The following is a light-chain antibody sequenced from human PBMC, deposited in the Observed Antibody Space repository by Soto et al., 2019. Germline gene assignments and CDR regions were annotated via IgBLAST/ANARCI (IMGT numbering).Light chain of an antibody. CDR3: SSYAGSDTVV. Sequence: QSALTQPPSASGSPGQSVTISCTGTSSDVGGYNYVSWYQQHPGKAPKLMIYSVSDRPPGVPDRFSGPKSGNTAYLTVSGLQPEDEADYYCSSYAGSDTVVFGGGTKLTVL. CDR2: SVS. J-gene: IGLJ2*01. CDR1: SSDVGGYNY. V-gene: IGLV2-8*01.